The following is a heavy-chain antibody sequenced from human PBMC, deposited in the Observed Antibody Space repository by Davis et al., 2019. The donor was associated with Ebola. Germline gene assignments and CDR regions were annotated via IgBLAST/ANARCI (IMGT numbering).Heavy chain of an antibody. J-gene: IGHJ5*02. CDR2: ISAYNGNT. CDR1: GYTFTGYY. CDR3: ARDMTTVTTGWFDP. Sequence: ASVKVSCKASGYTFTGYYMHWVRQAPGQGLEWMGWISAYNGNTNYAQKLQGRVTMTTDTSTSTAYMELRSLRSDDTAVYYCARDMTTVTTGWFDPWGQGTLVTVSS. V-gene: IGHV1-18*04. D-gene: IGHD4-17*01.